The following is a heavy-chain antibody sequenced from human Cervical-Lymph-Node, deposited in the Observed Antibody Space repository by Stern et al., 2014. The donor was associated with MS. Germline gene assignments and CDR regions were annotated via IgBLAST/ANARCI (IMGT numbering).Heavy chain of an antibody. D-gene: IGHD6-13*01. CDR1: GYTFTSYG. J-gene: IGHJ6*02. Sequence: QVQLVQSGAEVKKPGASVKVSCKASGYTFTSYGISWVRQAPGQGLEWMGWISAYNGNTNYAQKLQGRVTMTTDTSTSTAYMELRSLRSDDTAVYYCATSSSSSWYDIFGYYYYGMDVWGQGTTVTVSS. V-gene: IGHV1-18*04. CDR2: ISAYNGNT. CDR3: ATSSSSSWYDIFGYYYYGMDV.